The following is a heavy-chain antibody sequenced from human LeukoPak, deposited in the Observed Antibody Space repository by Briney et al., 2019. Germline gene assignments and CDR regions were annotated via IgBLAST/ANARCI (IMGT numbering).Heavy chain of an antibody. D-gene: IGHD3-10*01. CDR2: INHSGSA. CDR1: GGSFSGYY. J-gene: IGHJ4*02. V-gene: IGHV4-34*01. CDR3: ASRLTREFDY. Sequence: SETLSLTCAVYGGSFSGYYWSWIRQPPGKGLEWIGEINHSGSANYNPSLKSRVTISVDTSKNQFSLKLSSATAADTAVYYCASRLTREFDYWGQGTLVTVSS.